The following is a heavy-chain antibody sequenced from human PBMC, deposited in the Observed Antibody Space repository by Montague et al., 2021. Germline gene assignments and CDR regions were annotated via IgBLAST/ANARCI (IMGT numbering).Heavy chain of an antibody. CDR1: GGSISEFY. Sequence: SETLSLTCTVTGGSISEFYWSWIRQSPEKGLEWIGYIYDSGTTNYNPSLKSRVTISVDTSNNHFSLKLSSVTAADTAMYYRARERDRYYYMDIWGKGTTITVSS. CDR2: IYDSGTT. J-gene: IGHJ6*03. CDR3: ARERDRYYYMDI. V-gene: IGHV4-59*12.